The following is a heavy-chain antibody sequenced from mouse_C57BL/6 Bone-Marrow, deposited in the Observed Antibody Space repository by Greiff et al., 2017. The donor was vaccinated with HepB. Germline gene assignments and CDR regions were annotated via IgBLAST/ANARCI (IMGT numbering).Heavy chain of an antibody. CDR2: INPSNGGT. Sequence: VQLQQSGTELVKPGASVKLSCKASGYTFTSYWMHWVKQSPGQGLEWIGNINPSNGGTNYNEKFKSKATLTVDKSSSTAYMQLSSLTSEDSAVYYCAREAWLPHYFNYWGQGTTLTVSS. V-gene: IGHV1-53*01. J-gene: IGHJ2*01. CDR1: GYTFTSYW. D-gene: IGHD2-2*01. CDR3: AREAWLPHYFNY.